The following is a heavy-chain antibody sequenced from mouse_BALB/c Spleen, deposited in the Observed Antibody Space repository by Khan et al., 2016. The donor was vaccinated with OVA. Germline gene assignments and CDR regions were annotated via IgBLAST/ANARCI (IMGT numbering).Heavy chain of an antibody. J-gene: IGHJ2*01. Sequence: QVQLQQSGAELAKPGASVKMSCKASGYTFTSYWMHWIKQRPGQGLEWIGYINPTSGYIDYNQKFKDKATLTADKSSSTAYMQLSSLRSDDSAVYYCARDRIDYWGQGTALTVSS. V-gene: IGHV1-7*01. CDR1: GYTFTSYW. CDR2: INPTSGYI. CDR3: ARDRIDY.